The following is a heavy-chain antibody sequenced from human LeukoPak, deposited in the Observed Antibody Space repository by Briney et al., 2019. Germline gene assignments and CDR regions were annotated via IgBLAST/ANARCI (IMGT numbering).Heavy chain of an antibody. J-gene: IGHJ6*04. CDR2: FTPIFGTA. CDR3: AREHFFIQPYGMDV. V-gene: IGHV1-69*13. CDR1: RGTPTTYA. D-gene: IGHD5-18*01. Sequence: AASVKVSSTASRGTPTTYAISWVRQAPGHEREWMGGFTPIFGTANYTHKFQGRVTITADEYTSPAYKELSSLRSEDTAVYDCAREHFFIQPYGMDVWGKGTTVTVSS.